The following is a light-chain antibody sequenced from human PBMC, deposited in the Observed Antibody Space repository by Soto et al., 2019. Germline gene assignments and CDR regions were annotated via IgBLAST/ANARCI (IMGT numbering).Light chain of an antibody. CDR3: QTWGTYIVV. CDR1: SGHSSYA. CDR2: LNSDGSH. V-gene: IGLV4-69*01. J-gene: IGLJ2*01. Sequence: QLVLTQSPSASASLGASVKLTCTLSSGHSSYAIAWHQQQPEKGPRYLMKLNSDGSHSKGDGIPDRFSGSSSGAERYLTIASLQSEDEADYYCQTWGTYIVVFGGGTKLTVL.